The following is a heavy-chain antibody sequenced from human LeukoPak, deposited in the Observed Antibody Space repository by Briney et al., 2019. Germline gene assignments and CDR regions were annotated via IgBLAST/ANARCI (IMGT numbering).Heavy chain of an antibody. CDR1: GGSFSGYY. Sequence: PSETLSLTCAVYGGSFSGYYWSWIRQPPGKGLEWIGEINHSGSTYYNPSLKSRVTISVDTSKNQFSLKLSSVTAADTAVYYCAGSGSSYDYWGQGTLVTVSS. CDR2: INHSGST. V-gene: IGHV4-34*01. D-gene: IGHD3-10*01. CDR3: AGSGSSYDY. J-gene: IGHJ4*02.